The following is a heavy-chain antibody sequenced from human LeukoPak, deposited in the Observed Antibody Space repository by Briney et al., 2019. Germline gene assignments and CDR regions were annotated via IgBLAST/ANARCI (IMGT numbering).Heavy chain of an antibody. J-gene: IGHJ4*02. CDR2: IRYDGSNK. D-gene: IGHD3-22*01. Sequence: GGSLRLSCAASGFTFSSYWMSWVRQAPGKGLEWVAFIRYDGSNKYYADSVKGRFTISRDNSKNTLYLQMNSLRAEDTAVYYCAKDQGVVISGGGFDYWGQGTLVTVSS. CDR3: AKDQGVVISGGGFDY. V-gene: IGHV3-30*02. CDR1: GFTFSSYW.